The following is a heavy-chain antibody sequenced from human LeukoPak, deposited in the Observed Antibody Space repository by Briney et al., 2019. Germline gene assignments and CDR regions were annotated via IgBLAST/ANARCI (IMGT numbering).Heavy chain of an antibody. V-gene: IGHV3-74*01. CDR2: IDNDGGST. CDR1: GFTFSSHW. CDR3: AAAAGLAD. J-gene: IGHJ4*02. Sequence: PGGSLRLSCAASGFTFSSHWMPWVRQGPGKGLMWVSRIDNDGGSTVYADSVKGRFTISRDNSKNTLYLQMNSLRAEDTAVYYCAAAAGLADWGQGTLVTVSS. D-gene: IGHD6-13*01.